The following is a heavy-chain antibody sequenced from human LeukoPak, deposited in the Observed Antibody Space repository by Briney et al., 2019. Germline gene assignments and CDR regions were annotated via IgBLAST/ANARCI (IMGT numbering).Heavy chain of an antibody. CDR3: ARLEKAQLELPTQGVDI. Sequence: SETLSLTCTVSGGSISSGGYYWSWIRQPPGKGLEWIGYIYHSGSTYYNPSLKSRVTISVDRSKNQFSLKLSSVTAADTAVYYCARLEKAQLELPTQGVDIWGQGTMVTVSS. V-gene: IGHV4-30-2*01. J-gene: IGHJ3*02. D-gene: IGHD1-7*01. CDR1: GGSISSGGYY. CDR2: IYHSGST.